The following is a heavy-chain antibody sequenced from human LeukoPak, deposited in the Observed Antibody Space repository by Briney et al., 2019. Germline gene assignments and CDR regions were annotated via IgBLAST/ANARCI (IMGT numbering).Heavy chain of an antibody. J-gene: IGHJ4*02. CDR2: ISYDGSNK. D-gene: IGHD6-6*01. CDR1: GFTFSSYA. V-gene: IGHV3-30*04. Sequence: PGGSLRLSCAASGFTFSSYAMHWVRQAPGKGLEWVAVISYDGSNKYYADSVKGRFTISRDNAKNSLYLQMNSLRAEDTAVYYCARGSSSKFDYWGQGTLVTVSS. CDR3: ARGSSSKFDY.